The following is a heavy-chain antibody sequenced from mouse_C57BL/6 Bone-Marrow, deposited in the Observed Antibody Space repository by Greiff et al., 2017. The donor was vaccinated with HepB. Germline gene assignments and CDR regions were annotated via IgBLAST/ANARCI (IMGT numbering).Heavy chain of an antibody. V-gene: IGHV1-69*01. Sequence: QVQLQQPGAELVMPGASVKLSCKASGYTFTSYWMHWVKQRPGQGLEWIGEIDPSDSYTNYNQKFKGKSTLTVDKSSSTAYMQLSSLTSEDSAVYYCARLLGQRFAYWGQGTLVTVSA. D-gene: IGHD4-1*01. CDR3: ARLLGQRFAY. CDR2: IDPSDSYT. J-gene: IGHJ3*01. CDR1: GYTFTSYW.